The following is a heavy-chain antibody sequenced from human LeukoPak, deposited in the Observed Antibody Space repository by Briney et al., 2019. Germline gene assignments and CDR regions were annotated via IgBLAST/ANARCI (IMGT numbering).Heavy chain of an antibody. CDR3: AKAISPRLRGDAFDI. CDR1: GFTFSSYA. Sequence: GGPLRLSCAASGFTFSSYAMSWVRQAPGKGLEWVSAISGSGGSTYYADSVKGRFTISRDNSKNTLYLQMNSLRAEDTAVYYCAKAISPRLRGDAFDIWGQGTMVTVSS. CDR2: ISGSGGST. J-gene: IGHJ3*02. V-gene: IGHV3-23*01. D-gene: IGHD3-10*01.